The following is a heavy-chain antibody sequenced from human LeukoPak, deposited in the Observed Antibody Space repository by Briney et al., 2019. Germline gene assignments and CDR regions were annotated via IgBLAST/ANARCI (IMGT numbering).Heavy chain of an antibody. CDR1: GGSFSGYY. CDR2: INHSGGT. J-gene: IGHJ4*02. V-gene: IGHV4-34*01. Sequence: SETLSLTCAVDGGSFSGYYWSWVRQPPGKGLEWIGEINHSGGTNYNPSLKSRVTISVDTSKNQFSLKLSSVTAADTAVYCCASASTVTTSDYWGQGTLVTVSS. CDR3: ASASTVTTSDY. D-gene: IGHD4-17*01.